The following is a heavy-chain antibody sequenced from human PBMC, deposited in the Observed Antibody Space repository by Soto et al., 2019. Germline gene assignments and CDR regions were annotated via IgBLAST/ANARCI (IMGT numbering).Heavy chain of an antibody. J-gene: IGHJ4*02. CDR3: ARAGYSYGLDY. V-gene: IGHV3-64*01. D-gene: IGHD5-18*01. CDR2: ISSSGGST. CDR1: GFSFSTYA. Sequence: EVQLVESGGGLVQPGGSLRLSCAASGFSFSTYAMYWVRQAPGKGLEYISVISSSGGSTYYANSVRGRFTISRDNSMNTLYLQMGSLRVEDMAVYYCARAGYSYGLDYWGQGTLFTVSS.